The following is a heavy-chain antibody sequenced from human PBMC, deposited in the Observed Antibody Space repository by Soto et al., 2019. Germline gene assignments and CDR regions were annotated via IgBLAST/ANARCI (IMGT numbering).Heavy chain of an antibody. D-gene: IGHD6-19*01. V-gene: IGHV3-53*01. CDR2: IYSGGST. CDR3: ARGLSRPGIAVAGDQNWFDP. Sequence: PGGSLRLSCAASGFTVSSNYMSWVRQAPGKGLEWVSVIYSGGSTYYADSVKGRFTISRDNSKNTLYLQMNSLRAEDTAVYYCARGLSRPGIAVAGDQNWFDPWGQGTLVTVSS. CDR1: GFTVSSNY. J-gene: IGHJ5*02.